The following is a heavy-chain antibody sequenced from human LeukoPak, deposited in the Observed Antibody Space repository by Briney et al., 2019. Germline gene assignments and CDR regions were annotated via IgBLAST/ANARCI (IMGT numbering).Heavy chain of an antibody. CDR2: IRYSGNT. CDR1: GGSISSYY. CDR3: ARVGSGSFDY. J-gene: IGHJ4*02. D-gene: IGHD6-19*01. V-gene: IGHV4-59*01. Sequence: SETLSLTCTVSGGSISSYYWSWIRQPPGKGLEWIGYIRYSGNTNCNPSLKSRVTILVDTSKNQFSLKLSSVAAADTAVYFCARVGSGSFDYWGQGTLVTVSS.